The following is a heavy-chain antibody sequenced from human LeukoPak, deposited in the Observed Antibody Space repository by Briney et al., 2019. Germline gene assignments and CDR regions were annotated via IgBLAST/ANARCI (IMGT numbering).Heavy chain of an antibody. CDR2: IRYDGSNK. CDR1: GFTFSSYG. D-gene: IGHD6-13*01. CDR3: AKAGSSSWYYYYYYYYMDV. J-gene: IGHJ6*03. Sequence: PGGSLRLSCAASGFTFSSYGMHWVRQAPGKGLEWVAFIRYDGSNKYYADSVKGRFTISRDNSKNTLYLQMNSLRAEDTAVYYCAKAGSSSWYYYYYYYYMDVWGKGTTVTISS. V-gene: IGHV3-30*02.